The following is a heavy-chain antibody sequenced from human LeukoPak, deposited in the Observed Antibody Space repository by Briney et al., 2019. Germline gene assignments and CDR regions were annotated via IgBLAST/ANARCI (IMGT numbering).Heavy chain of an antibody. D-gene: IGHD3-10*01. CDR1: GFTFSSYT. CDR3: ARTGSLTKNWFDP. J-gene: IGHJ5*02. Sequence: PGGSLRLSCAASGFTFSSYTIHWVRPAPGKGLEWVAVISYDGSNKFYADSDKGRFTISRDNTKNTLFLQMNSLRVEDTAVYCCARTGSLTKNWFDPWGQGTLVTVSS. V-gene: IGHV3-30*04. CDR2: ISYDGSNK.